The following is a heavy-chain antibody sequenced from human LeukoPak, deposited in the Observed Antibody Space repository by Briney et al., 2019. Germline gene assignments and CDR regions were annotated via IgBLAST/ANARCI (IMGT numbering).Heavy chain of an antibody. D-gene: IGHD1-26*01. J-gene: IGHJ3*02. Sequence: GGSLRLSCAASGFTFNHYAIHWVRQAPGKGLEWVAVISFDANNKYYADSVKGRFTISRDNSKNTLYLQMNSLRAEDTALYCCARAQSGSFNDAFDIWGQGTMVTVSS. V-gene: IGHV3-30*04. CDR3: ARAQSGSFNDAFDI. CDR1: GFTFNHYA. CDR2: ISFDANNK.